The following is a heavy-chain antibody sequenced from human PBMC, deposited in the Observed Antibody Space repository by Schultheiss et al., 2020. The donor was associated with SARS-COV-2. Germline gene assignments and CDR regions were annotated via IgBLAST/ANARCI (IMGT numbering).Heavy chain of an antibody. V-gene: IGHV4-39*07. CDR1: GGSISSSGYY. CDR2: VYYSGST. Sequence: SETLSLTCTVSGGSISSSGYYWGWIRQPPGKGLEWIGSVYYSGSTYYNPSLKSRVTISVDTSKNQFSLKLSSVTAADTAVYYCARDGSGWVDYWGQGTLVTVSS. J-gene: IGHJ4*02. CDR3: ARDGSGWVDY. D-gene: IGHD2-2*03.